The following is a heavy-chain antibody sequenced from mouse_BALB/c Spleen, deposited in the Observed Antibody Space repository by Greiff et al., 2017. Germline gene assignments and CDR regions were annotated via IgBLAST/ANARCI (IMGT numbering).Heavy chain of an antibody. D-gene: IGHD4-1*01. CDR3: ARRWDYAMDY. Sequence: EVKLMESGGGLVKPGGSLKLSCAASGFTFSSYAMSWVRQTPEKRLEWVATISSGGSYTYYPDSVKGRFTISRDNAKNTLYLQMSSLRSEDTAMYYCARRWDYAMDYWGQGTSVTVSS. J-gene: IGHJ4*01. CDR2: ISSGGSYT. V-gene: IGHV5-9-3*01. CDR1: GFTFSSYA.